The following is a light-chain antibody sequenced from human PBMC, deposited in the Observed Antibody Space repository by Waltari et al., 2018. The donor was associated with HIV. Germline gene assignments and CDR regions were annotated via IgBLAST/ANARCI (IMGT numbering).Light chain of an antibody. J-gene: IGKJ4*01. Sequence: DIQMTQSPPSLSAFVGDRVTITCQASHDISTYLNWFQQKPGKAPKLLISDASRLETGVPIRFRGSGSGTDFTFTITSLQPEDIATYYCQQYESVSPLTFGGGTKVEIK. CDR1: HDISTY. CDR3: QQYESVSPLT. CDR2: DAS. V-gene: IGKV1-33*01.